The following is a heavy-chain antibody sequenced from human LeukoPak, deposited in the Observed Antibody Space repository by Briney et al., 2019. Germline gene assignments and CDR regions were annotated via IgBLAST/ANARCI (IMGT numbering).Heavy chain of an antibody. D-gene: IGHD3-3*02. CDR2: ISSDGVYT. CDR3: ARDILGGVGNWFDP. Sequence: GGSLRLSCEVSGFTFSVYSMNWVCQAPGEGLQWVASISSDGVYTYYADSVKGRFTISRDNAKDSLYLQVVTLRAEDTAVYYCARDILGGVGNWFDPWGQGTLVTVSS. CDR1: GFTFSVYS. J-gene: IGHJ5*02. V-gene: IGHV3-21*01.